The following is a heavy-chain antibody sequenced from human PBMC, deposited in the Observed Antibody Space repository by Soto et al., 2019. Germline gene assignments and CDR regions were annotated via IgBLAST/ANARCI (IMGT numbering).Heavy chain of an antibody. Sequence: ASVKVSCKTSGYIFTTNAISWVRQAPGQGLEWMGWISAHNGNTNYAQKFQGRVTMTTDTSTNTAYMGLRSLGSDDMAVYYCARDPTDGSGWYSDSWGQGTLVTVSS. CDR2: ISAHNGNT. D-gene: IGHD6-19*01. J-gene: IGHJ4*02. V-gene: IGHV1-18*03. CDR1: GYIFTTNA. CDR3: ARDPTDGSGWYSDS.